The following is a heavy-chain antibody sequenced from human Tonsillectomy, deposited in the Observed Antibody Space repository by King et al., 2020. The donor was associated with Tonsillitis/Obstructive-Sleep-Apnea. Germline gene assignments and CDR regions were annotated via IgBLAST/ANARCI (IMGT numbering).Heavy chain of an antibody. CDR1: GGFISRSNW. V-gene: IGHV4-4*02. CDR3: ARDLRLGLWFDP. CDR2: IYYSGST. D-gene: IGHD5/OR15-5a*01. Sequence: VQLQESGPGLVKPSGTLSLTCAGSGGFISRSNWWSWVRQPPGKGLEWIGEIYYSGSTNYNPSLKSRVTISVDKSKNQLSLKLSSVTAADTAGYYCARDLRLGLWFDPWGQGTLVTVSS. J-gene: IGHJ5*02.